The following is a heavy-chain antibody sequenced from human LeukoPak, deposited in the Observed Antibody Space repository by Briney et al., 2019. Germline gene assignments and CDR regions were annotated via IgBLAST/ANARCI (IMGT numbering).Heavy chain of an antibody. CDR2: ISFDGSRR. V-gene: IGHV3-30*18. Sequence: PGGSLRLSCAASGFTFSSYSMNWVRQAPGKGLEWVAIISFDGSRRFYADSVRGRFTVSRDNSKNTLFLQMDSLSAGDTGVYYCAKEGTDYGDYPYFFDYWGQGTLVTVSS. CDR3: AKEGTDYGDYPYFFDY. D-gene: IGHD4-17*01. J-gene: IGHJ4*02. CDR1: GFTFSSYS.